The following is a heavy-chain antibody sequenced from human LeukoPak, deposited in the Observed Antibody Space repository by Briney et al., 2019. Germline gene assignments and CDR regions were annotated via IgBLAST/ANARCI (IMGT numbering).Heavy chain of an antibody. Sequence: ASVQVSCKAPGYTFTNYDINWVRQATGQGLEWMGYKNPNSGNSAYAQKFQGRVTITTDASITTAYMELSGLRSEDTALYYCAREGPDYWGQGTLVTVSS. CDR2: KNPNSGNS. CDR1: GYTFTNYD. J-gene: IGHJ4*02. CDR3: AREGPDY. V-gene: IGHV1-8*01.